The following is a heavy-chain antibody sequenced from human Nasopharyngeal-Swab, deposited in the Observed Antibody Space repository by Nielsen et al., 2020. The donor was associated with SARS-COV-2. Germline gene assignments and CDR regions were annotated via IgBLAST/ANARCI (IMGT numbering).Heavy chain of an antibody. CDR1: GGSISSSYYF. CDR3: ARDMGFGRDQRGGWFDP. Sequence: SETLSLTCTLSGGSISSSYYFWSWIRQPPGKGLEWIANIYYSGTTYYNPSLRSRVAISLDTSKNQFSLKLSSVTAADTAVYYCARDMGFGRDQRGGWFDPWGQGTQVTVSS. CDR2: IYYSGTT. J-gene: IGHJ5*02. D-gene: IGHD3-10*01. V-gene: IGHV4-39*02.